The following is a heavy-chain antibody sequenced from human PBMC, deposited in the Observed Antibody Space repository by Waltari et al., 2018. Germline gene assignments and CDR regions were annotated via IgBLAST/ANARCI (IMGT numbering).Heavy chain of an antibody. J-gene: IGHJ4*02. Sequence: EVQLLESGGGLVQPGGSLRLSCAASGFTFSSYAMSWVRQAPGKGLEEVSSIFSGGSTYYADSGKGRFNISRDNSKKTLYLQMNSLGAEDTAVYYWAKDRGLRFLESGYWGQGTLVTFSS. D-gene: IGHD3-3*01. V-gene: IGHV3-23*03. CDR2: SIFSGGST. CDR1: GFTFSSYA. CDR3: AKDRGLRFLESGY.